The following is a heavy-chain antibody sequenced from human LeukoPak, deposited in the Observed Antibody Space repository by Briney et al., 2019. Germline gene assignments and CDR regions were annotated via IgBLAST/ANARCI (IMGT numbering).Heavy chain of an antibody. V-gene: IGHV1-18*01. CDR1: GYTFTSYG. J-gene: IGHJ6*03. CDR3: ARAYDFWSGPYYYMDV. Sequence: XKASGYTFTSYGMSWVGQAPGQGGEWMGWMSAYNGKKKYAQKLQGRVTMTTDTYTRTAYMEVRRKRESDRDGYEFARAYDFWSGPYYYMDVWGKGTTVTVSS. CDR2: MSAYNGKK. D-gene: IGHD3-3*01.